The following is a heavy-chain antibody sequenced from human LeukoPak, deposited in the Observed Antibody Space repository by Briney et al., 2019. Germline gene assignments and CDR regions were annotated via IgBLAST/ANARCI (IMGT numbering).Heavy chain of an antibody. CDR2: IWYDGSNK. CDR1: GFTFSSYG. V-gene: IGHV3-33*06. Sequence: PGGSLRLSCAASGFTFSSYGMHWVRQAPGKGLEWVAVIWYDGSNKYYADSVKGRFTIPRDNSKNTLYLQMNSLRAEDTAVYYCAKDRSQDSSGWRGFFYCWGQGTLVTVSS. D-gene: IGHD6-19*01. J-gene: IGHJ4*02. CDR3: AKDRSQDSSGWRGFFYC.